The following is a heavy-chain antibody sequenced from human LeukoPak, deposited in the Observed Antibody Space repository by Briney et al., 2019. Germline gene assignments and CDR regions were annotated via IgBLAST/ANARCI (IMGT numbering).Heavy chain of an antibody. Sequence: ASVKVSCKASGYTFTGYFMHWVRQAPGQGLEWMGWINPNSGATNYAQNFQGRVTMTRDTSISTAYMELRSDDTAVYYCARGHYDTSGYSHLDYWGQGTLVTASS. V-gene: IGHV1-2*02. D-gene: IGHD3-22*01. J-gene: IGHJ4*02. CDR1: GYTFTGYF. CDR2: INPNSGAT. CDR3: ARGHYDTSGYSHLDY.